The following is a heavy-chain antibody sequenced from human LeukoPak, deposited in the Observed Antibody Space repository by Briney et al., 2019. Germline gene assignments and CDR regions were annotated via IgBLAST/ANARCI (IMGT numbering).Heavy chain of an antibody. CDR1: GGSFSGYY. D-gene: IGHD2-15*01. V-gene: IGHV4-34*01. Sequence: SETLSLTCAVYGGSFSGYYWSWIRQPPGKGLEWIGEINHSGSTNYNPSLKSRVTISVDTSKNQFSLKLSSVTAADTAVYYCARVGRRYYYYYGMDVWGQGTTVTVSS. CDR3: ARVGRRYYYYYGMDV. CDR2: INHSGST. J-gene: IGHJ6*02.